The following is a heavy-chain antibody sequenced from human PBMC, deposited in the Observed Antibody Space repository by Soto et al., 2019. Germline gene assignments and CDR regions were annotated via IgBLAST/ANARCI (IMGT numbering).Heavy chain of an antibody. CDR1: GFTFSSYW. V-gene: IGHV3-74*01. CDR2: INSDGSST. D-gene: IGHD4-17*01. Sequence: GSLRLSCAASGFTFSSYWMHWVRQAPGKGLVWVSRINSDGSSTSYADSVKGRFTISRDNAKNTLYLQMNSLRAEDTAVYYCASPVKLRWPHYWGQGTLVTVSS. CDR3: ASPVKLRWPHY. J-gene: IGHJ4*02.